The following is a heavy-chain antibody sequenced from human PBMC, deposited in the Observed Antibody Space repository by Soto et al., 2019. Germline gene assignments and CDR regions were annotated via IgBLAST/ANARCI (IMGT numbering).Heavy chain of an antibody. Sequence: PGGSLRLSCAASGFTFRSYWMQWVRQAPGKGLVWVSWINSDGSSTSYADSVKGRFTISRDNAKDSLYLQMDSLRAEDTAVYYCAGAFDFWGQGTLVTVSS. V-gene: IGHV3-74*01. CDR3: AGAFDF. CDR2: INSDGSST. J-gene: IGHJ3*01. CDR1: GFTFRSYW.